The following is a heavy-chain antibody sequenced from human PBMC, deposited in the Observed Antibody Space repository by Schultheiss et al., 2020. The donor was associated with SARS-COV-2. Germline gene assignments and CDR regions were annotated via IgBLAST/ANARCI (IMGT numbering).Heavy chain of an antibody. V-gene: IGHV1-69*13. CDR2: IIPIFGTA. CDR3: ASFPHYYDRSSFYLDY. D-gene: IGHD3-22*01. Sequence: SVKVSCKASGGTFSSYAISWVRQAPGQGLEWMGGIIPIFGTANYAQKFQGRVTITADESTSTAYMELSSLRSDDTAVYYCASFPHYYDRSSFYLDYWGQGTLVTVSS. J-gene: IGHJ4*02. CDR1: GGTFSSYA.